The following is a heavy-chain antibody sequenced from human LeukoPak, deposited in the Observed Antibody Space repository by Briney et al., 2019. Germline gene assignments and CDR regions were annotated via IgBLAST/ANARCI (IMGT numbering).Heavy chain of an antibody. CDR1: GFTFSSYA. CDR3: AKPNTGVTGAFDI. Sequence: GGSLRLSCAASGFTFSSYAMSWVRQTPGKGLEWVSAITSSSSGGITYYADSVKGRFTISRDNSKNTLYLQMNSLRAEDTAVYYCAKPNTGVTGAFDIWGQGTMVTVSS. CDR2: ITSSSSGGIT. V-gene: IGHV3-23*01. D-gene: IGHD5-18*01. J-gene: IGHJ3*02.